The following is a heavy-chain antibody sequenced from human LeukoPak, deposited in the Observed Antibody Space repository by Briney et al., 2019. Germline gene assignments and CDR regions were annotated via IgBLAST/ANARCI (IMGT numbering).Heavy chain of an antibody. V-gene: IGHV4-59*01. J-gene: IGHJ4*02. CDR2: IYYSGRT. CDR1: GGSISSYY. CDR3: ARINAGILTGYYYFDY. D-gene: IGHD3-9*01. Sequence: SETLSLTCTVSGGSISSYYWSWIRQPPGKGLEWIGYIYYSGRTNYNPSLKSRVSISIDTSKNQFSLKLSSVTAADTAFYYCARINAGILTGYYYFDYWGQGTLVTVSS.